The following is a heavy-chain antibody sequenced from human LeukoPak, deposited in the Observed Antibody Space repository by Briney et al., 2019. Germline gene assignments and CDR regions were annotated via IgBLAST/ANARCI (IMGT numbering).Heavy chain of an antibody. D-gene: IGHD3-9*01. V-gene: IGHV3-23*01. CDR1: GFTLGIYG. CDR3: VKIGGAGSADRLLWTLDN. J-gene: IGHJ4*02. Sequence: GGSLRLSCAASGFTLGIYGMSWARQAPGKGLEWVSVISGSDGSTYYADSVKGRFTISRDNSKNTLYLQMNSLRAEDTAVYYCVKIGGAGSADRLLWTLDNWGQGTLVTVSS. CDR2: ISGSDGST.